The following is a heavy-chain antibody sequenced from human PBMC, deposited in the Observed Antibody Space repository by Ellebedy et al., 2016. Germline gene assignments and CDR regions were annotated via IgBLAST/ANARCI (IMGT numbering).Heavy chain of an antibody. V-gene: IGHV1-69*06. J-gene: IGHJ5*02. D-gene: IGHD5-12*01. CDR2: IIPIFGTA. Sequence: SVKVSCXASGGTFSSYAISWVRQAPGQGLEWMGGIIPIFGTANYAQKFQGRVTITADKSTSTAYMELSSLRSEDTAVYYCARDEGGFSYNWFDPWGQGTLVTVSS. CDR1: GGTFSSYA. CDR3: ARDEGGFSYNWFDP.